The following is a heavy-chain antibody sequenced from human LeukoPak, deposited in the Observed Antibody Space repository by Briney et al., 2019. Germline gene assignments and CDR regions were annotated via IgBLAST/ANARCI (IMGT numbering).Heavy chain of an antibody. V-gene: IGHV1-8*01. Sequence: GASVKVSCKASGYTFTSYDISWVRQATGQGLEWMGWMNPNSGNTGYAQKFQGRVTMTRNTSISTAYMELSSLRSEDTAVYYCARDFQSRVDDAFDIWGQGTMVTVSS. CDR2: MNPNSGNT. CDR1: GYTFTSYD. D-gene: IGHD2/OR15-2a*01. J-gene: IGHJ3*02. CDR3: ARDFQSRVDDAFDI.